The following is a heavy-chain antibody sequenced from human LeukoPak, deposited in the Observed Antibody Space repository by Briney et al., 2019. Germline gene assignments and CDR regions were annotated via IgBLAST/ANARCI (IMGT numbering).Heavy chain of an antibody. D-gene: IGHD3-9*01. CDR1: GGSLISYY. CDR2: IYYSGST. CDR3: QKTAYEILTGYYTFFDY. Sequence: PSETLSLTCTVSGGSLISYYWSWIRQPPGKGLDWIGYIYYSGSTNYNPSLKSRVTISVDTSKNQFSLKLSSVTAADTVVFFKQKTAYEILTGYYTFFDYWGQGTLVTVSS. V-gene: IGHV4-59*01. J-gene: IGHJ4*02.